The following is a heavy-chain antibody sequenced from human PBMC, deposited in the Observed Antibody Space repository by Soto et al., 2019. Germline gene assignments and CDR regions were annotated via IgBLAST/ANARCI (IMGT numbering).Heavy chain of an antibody. CDR2: IHHSGST. Sequence: SETLSLTCDVSGYSITSGHYWGWIRQPPGKGLEWIGIIHHSGSTYYNPSLKSRVTISIDTSRNRFSLKLISVTAADTAVYYCARRIEMTTMKSGMDVWGQGXTVTVYS. V-gene: IGHV4-38-2*01. CDR1: GYSITSGHY. CDR3: ARRIEMTTMKSGMDV. J-gene: IGHJ6*02.